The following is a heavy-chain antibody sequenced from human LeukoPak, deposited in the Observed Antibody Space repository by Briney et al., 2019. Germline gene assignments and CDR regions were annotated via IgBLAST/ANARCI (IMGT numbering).Heavy chain of an antibody. D-gene: IGHD3-22*01. J-gene: IGHJ4*02. CDR1: GFTFDDYG. V-gene: IGHV3-20*01. Sequence: GGSLRLSCAASGFTFDDYGMSWVRQAPGKGLEWVSGINWNGGSTGYADSVKGRFTISRDNAKNSLYLQMNSLRAEDTALYHCAREGYDSSGSYHWDYWGQGTLVTVSS. CDR3: AREGYDSSGSYHWDY. CDR2: INWNGGST.